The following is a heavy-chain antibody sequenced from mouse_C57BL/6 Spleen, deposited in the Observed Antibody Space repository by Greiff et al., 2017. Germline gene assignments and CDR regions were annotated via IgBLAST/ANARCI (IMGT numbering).Heavy chain of an antibody. D-gene: IGHD2-4*01. CDR2: IDPSDSYT. CDR3: ARRGDEDYDGDY. CDR1: GYTFTSYW. V-gene: IGHV1-50*01. J-gene: IGHJ2*01. Sequence: QVQLQQPGAELVKPGASVKLSCKASGYTFTSYWMPWVKQRPGQGLEWIGEIDPSDSYTNYNQKFKGKATLTVDTSSSTAYMQLSSLTAEDSAVYYCARRGDEDYDGDYWGQGTTLTVSS.